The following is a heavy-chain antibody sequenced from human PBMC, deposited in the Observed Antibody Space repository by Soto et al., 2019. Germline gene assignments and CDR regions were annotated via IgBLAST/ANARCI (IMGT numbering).Heavy chain of an antibody. V-gene: IGHV4-30-4*01. CDR1: GGSSNSGDYY. D-gene: IGHD2-21*02. CDR2: IYYSRST. J-gene: IGHJ6*02. CDR3: ARGGGQCGSDPCPYHFNYVMDV. Sequence: QVQLQESGPGLVKPSQTLSLTCNVSGGSSNSGDYYWSWIHQPPGKGLQWIGYIYYSRSTYYNPSLSSRVSISLDTSMNQFSLKVTSVTAADTAVYYCARGGGQCGSDPCPYHFNYVMDVWGQGTTVTVSS.